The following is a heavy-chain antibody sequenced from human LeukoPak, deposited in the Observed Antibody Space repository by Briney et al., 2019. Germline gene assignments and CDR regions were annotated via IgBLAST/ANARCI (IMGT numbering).Heavy chain of an antibody. V-gene: IGHV5-51*01. D-gene: IGHD1-7*01. Sequence: GESLKISCRGVGYIFTTWWIGWVRQMPDKGLEWMGLIYPGNSDTRYNPSFHGHVTISADKSINTAYLQWSSLKATDTALYYCVCDRGNFDSFDFWGQGTLVTVSS. CDR1: GYIFTTWW. CDR2: IYPGNSDT. CDR3: VCDRGNFDSFDF. J-gene: IGHJ4*02.